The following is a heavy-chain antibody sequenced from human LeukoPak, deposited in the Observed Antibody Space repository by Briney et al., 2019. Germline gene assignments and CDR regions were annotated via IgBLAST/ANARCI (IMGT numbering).Heavy chain of an antibody. V-gene: IGHV4-39*07. J-gene: IGHJ3*02. CDR1: GGSISSSSYY. Sequence: SETLSLTCTVSGGSISSSSYYWGWIRQPPGKGLEWIGSIYYSGSTYYNPSLKSRVTISVDTSKNQFSLKLSSVTAADTAVYYCAREGGYSSSSEAFDIWGQGTMVTVSS. D-gene: IGHD6-6*01. CDR3: AREGGYSSSSEAFDI. CDR2: IYYSGST.